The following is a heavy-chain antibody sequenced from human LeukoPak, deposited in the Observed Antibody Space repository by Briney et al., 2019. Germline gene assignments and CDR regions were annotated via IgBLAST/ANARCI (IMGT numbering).Heavy chain of an antibody. CDR1: GFKFSSYW. V-gene: IGHV3-74*01. CDR3: VREYSSGWSENDY. D-gene: IGHD6-19*01. CDR2: IKSDGSST. Sequence: GGSLRLSCAASGFKFSSYWMHWVRQAPGKRLVWVSRIKSDGSSTSYADPVKGRFTISRDNAKNTLYLQMNSLRAEDTAVYYCVREYSSGWSENDYWGQGTLVTVSS. J-gene: IGHJ4*02.